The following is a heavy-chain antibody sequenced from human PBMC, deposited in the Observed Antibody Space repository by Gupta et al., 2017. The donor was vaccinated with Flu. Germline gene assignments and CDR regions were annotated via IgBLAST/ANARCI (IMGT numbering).Heavy chain of an antibody. CDR3: ARESRGGSLDL. V-gene: IGHV3-30-3*01. J-gene: IGHJ4*02. D-gene: IGHD5-12*01. Sequence: HWVGRARGKGLEGEAVFSHNGINNKDAESVKGRFSLCRDKSENKVSMQMNGLRRDDTATYFGARESRGGSLDLWDQGTLVTVSS. CDR2: FSHNGINN.